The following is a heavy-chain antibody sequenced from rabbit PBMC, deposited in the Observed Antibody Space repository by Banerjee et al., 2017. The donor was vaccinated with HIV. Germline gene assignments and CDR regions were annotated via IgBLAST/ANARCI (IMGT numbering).Heavy chain of an antibody. CDR1: GIDFSTYG. V-gene: IGHV1S45*01. Sequence: QEQLVESGGGLVTLGGSLKLSCKASGIDFSTYGISWVRQVPGKGLEWIACIATGSGDINYASWAKGRFTISKTSSTTVTLQLTSLTAADTATYFCAREGYGDGVGDYPYPIYFNLWGPGTLVTVS. J-gene: IGHJ4*01. CDR2: IATGSGDI. D-gene: IGHD2-1*01. CDR3: AREGYGDGVGDYPYPIYFNL.